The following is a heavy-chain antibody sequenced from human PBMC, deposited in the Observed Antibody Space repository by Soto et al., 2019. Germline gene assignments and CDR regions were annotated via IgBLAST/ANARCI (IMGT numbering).Heavy chain of an antibody. D-gene: IGHD5-12*01. CDR2: IIPILGIA. J-gene: IGHJ4*02. V-gene: IGHV1-69*02. CDR3: ARGSGIGYSGYEPFDY. CDR1: GGTFSSYT. Sequence: QVQLVQSGAEVKKPGSSVKVSCKASGGTFSSYTISWVRQAPGQGLEWMGRIIPILGIANYAQKFQGRVTINADKSTSTAYMERSSLRSEDTAVYYCARGSGIGYSGYEPFDYWGQGTLVTVSS.